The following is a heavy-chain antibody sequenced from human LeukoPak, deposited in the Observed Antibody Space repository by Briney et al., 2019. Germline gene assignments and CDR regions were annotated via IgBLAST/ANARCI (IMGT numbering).Heavy chain of an antibody. Sequence: PGVSLRVSCAASGFTFSSYSMNWVRQAPGKGLEWVSSISSSSSYIYYADSVKGRFTISRDNAKNSLYLQMNSLRAEDTAVYYCARARYCRSTSCFDAFDIWGQGTTVTVSS. D-gene: IGHD2-2*01. CDR3: ARARYCRSTSCFDAFDI. CDR1: GFTFSSYS. CDR2: ISSSSSYI. V-gene: IGHV3-21*01. J-gene: IGHJ3*02.